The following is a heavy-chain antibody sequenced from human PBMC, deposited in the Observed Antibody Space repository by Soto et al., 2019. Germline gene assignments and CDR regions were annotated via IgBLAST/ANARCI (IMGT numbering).Heavy chain of an antibody. V-gene: IGHV4-59*01. CDR2: IFYSGST. D-gene: IGHD2-2*01. J-gene: IGHJ5*02. CDR1: GGSINNYH. CDR3: ARGPPGYCSSSSCYEPNIGWFDP. Sequence: PSETLALTCSVSGGSINNYHWTWIRQPPGKGLEWIGWIFYSGSTNYSHSLESRVTISVDTSKTQFSLNLNSLTSADTAVYYCARGPPGYCSSSSCYEPNIGWFDPRGQGTLVSASA.